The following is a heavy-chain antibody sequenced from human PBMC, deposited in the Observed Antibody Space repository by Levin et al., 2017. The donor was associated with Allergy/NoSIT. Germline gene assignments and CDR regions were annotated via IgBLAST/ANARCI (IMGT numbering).Heavy chain of an antibody. D-gene: IGHD3-16*01. CDR1: GGSIRSSSYY. Sequence: SQTLSLPCPVSGGSIRSSSYYWGWIRQPPGKGLEWIGSIYYSGSTYYNPSLKSRVTISVDTSKNQFSLKLSSVTAADTAVYYCARHVEGEDNWFDPWGQGTLVTVSS. CDR3: ARHVEGEDNWFDP. CDR2: IYYSGST. V-gene: IGHV4-39*01. J-gene: IGHJ5*02.